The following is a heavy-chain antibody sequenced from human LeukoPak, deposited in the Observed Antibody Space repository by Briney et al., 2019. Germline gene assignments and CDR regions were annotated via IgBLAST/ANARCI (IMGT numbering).Heavy chain of an antibody. CDR1: GFTVSSNY. CDR2: IYSGGST. CDR3: ARDTGDSSITGAFDI. V-gene: IGHV3-66*01. D-gene: IGHD3-22*01. Sequence: GGSLRLSCAASGFTVSSNYMSWVRQAPGKGLEWVSVIYSGGSTYYADSVKGRFTISRDNSKNTLYLQMNSLRAEDTAVYYCARDTGDSSITGAFDIWGQGTMVTVSS. J-gene: IGHJ3*02.